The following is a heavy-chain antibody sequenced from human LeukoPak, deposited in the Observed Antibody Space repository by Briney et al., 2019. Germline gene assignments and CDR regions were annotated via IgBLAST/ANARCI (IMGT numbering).Heavy chain of an antibody. Sequence: GASLRLSCVASGFTFSSYAMSWVRQAPGKGLEWVSAISGSGGSTYCADSVKGRFTISRDNSKNTLYLQMNSLRAEDTAVYYCAKDGGGITTNWFDPWGQGTLVTVSS. V-gene: IGHV3-23*01. CDR3: AKDGGGITTNWFDP. J-gene: IGHJ5*02. CDR1: GFTFSSYA. D-gene: IGHD3-22*01. CDR2: ISGSGGST.